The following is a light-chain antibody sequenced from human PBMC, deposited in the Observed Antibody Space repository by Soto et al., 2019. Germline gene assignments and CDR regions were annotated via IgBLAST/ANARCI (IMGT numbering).Light chain of an antibody. Sequence: QSVLTQPPSVSAAPGQRVTISCSGSSSNIGNNYVFWYQQLPETAPKLLIYDNNKRPSGIPDRVSGSKSGTSASLGITGLQTGDEVDYYCGAWDDSRNAVGFGGGTKRIVL. CDR3: GAWDDSRNAVG. CDR2: DNN. CDR1: SSNIGNNY. V-gene: IGLV1-51*01. J-gene: IGLJ2*01.